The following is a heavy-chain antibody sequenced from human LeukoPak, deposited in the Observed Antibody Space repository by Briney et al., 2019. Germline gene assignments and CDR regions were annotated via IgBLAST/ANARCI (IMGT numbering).Heavy chain of an antibody. CDR2: ISGSSDST. CDR3: AKDRSYSYGGIDY. Sequence: GGSLRLSCAASGFTVSNYAMNWVRQAPGKGLEWVSAISGSSDSTYYVDSVKGRFTISRDNPKNTLYLQMNSLRAEDTAVYYCAKDRSYSYGGIDYWGQGTLVTVSS. V-gene: IGHV3-23*01. CDR1: GFTVSNYA. J-gene: IGHJ4*02. D-gene: IGHD5-18*01.